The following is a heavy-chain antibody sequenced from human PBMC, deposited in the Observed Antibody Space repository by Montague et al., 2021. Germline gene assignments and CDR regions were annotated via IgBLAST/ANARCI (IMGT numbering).Heavy chain of an antibody. V-gene: IGHV4-39*01. Sequence: SETLSLTCTVSGASINSDSYYWDWIRQHPGKGLEWIGGIDNSGRTYYNPSLKSRVTISVDTSKKQFSLRLSSVTAADTAVYYCARVNDSCGDCWDIFDIWGQGIMVTVSS. D-gene: IGHD3-22*01. CDR2: IDNSGRT. CDR1: GASINSDSYY. J-gene: IGHJ3*02. CDR3: ARVNDSCGDCWDIFDI.